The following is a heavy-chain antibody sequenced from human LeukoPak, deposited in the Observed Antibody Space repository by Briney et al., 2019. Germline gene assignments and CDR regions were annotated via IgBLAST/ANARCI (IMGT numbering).Heavy chain of an antibody. Sequence: ASVKVSCKASGYTFTSHGISWVRQAPGQGLECMGWISAYNGNTNYAQKLQGRVTMTTDTSTSTAYMELRSLRSDDTAVYYCARGHMVRGVSWFDPWGQGTLVTVSS. CDR2: ISAYNGNT. CDR1: GYTFTSHG. J-gene: IGHJ5*02. D-gene: IGHD3-10*01. V-gene: IGHV1-18*01. CDR3: ARGHMVRGVSWFDP.